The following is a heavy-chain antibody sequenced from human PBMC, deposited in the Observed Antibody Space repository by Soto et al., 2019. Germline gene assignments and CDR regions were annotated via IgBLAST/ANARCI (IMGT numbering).Heavy chain of an antibody. CDR1: VGTFSSYA. J-gene: IGHJ6*02. D-gene: IGHD4-4*01. V-gene: IGHV1-69*12. CDR3: ASHVTTIYYYGMDV. CDR2: IIPIFGTA. Sequence: QVQLVQSGAEVKKPGSSVKVSCKASVGTFSSYAISWVRQAPGQGLEWMGGIIPIFGTANYAQKFQGRVTITADESTSTAYMELSSLRSEDTAVYYCASHVTTIYYYGMDVWGQGTTVTVSS.